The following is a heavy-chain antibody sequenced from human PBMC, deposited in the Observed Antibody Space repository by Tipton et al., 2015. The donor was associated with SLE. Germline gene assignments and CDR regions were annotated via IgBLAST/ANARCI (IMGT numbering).Heavy chain of an antibody. V-gene: IGHV3-21*01. CDR1: GFIFSDYS. CDR2: ISTSSNYI. CDR3: VRGQLEYYFDS. Sequence: GSLRLSCAASGFIFSDYSMNWVRQAPGKGLEWVSSISTSSNYIYYADSLKGRFTISRDNAKNSLFLQMNSLRAEDTALYYCVRGQLEYYFDSWGQGTLVTVSS. J-gene: IGHJ4*02. D-gene: IGHD6-6*01.